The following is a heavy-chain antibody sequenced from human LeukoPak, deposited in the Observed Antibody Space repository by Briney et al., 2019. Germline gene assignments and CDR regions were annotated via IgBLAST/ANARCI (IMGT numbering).Heavy chain of an antibody. Sequence: SVKVSCKASGGTFSSYAISWVRQAPGQGLEWMGGIIPIFGTANYAQKFQGRVTITADESTSTAYMELSSLRSEDTAVYYCXRSSRRGIYXGGDCYHYYFDYWGQGTLVTVSS. CDR2: IIPIFGTA. V-gene: IGHV1-69*13. CDR3: XRSSRRGIYXGGDCYHYYFDY. J-gene: IGHJ4*02. CDR1: GGTFSSYA. D-gene: IGHD2-21*02.